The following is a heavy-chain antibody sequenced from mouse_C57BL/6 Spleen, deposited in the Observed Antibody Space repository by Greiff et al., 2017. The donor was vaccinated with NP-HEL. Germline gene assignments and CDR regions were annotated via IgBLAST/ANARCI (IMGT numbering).Heavy chain of an antibody. J-gene: IGHJ4*01. CDR2: IYPRSGNT. Sequence: QVQLQQSGAELARPGASVKLSCKASGYTFTSYGISWVKQRTGQGLEWIGEIYPRSGNTYYNEKFKGKATLTADKSSSTAYMELRSLTSEDSAVYFGARDYYGSSHYYAMDYWGQGTSVTVSS. CDR1: GYTFTSYG. CDR3: ARDYYGSSHYYAMDY. V-gene: IGHV1-81*01. D-gene: IGHD1-1*01.